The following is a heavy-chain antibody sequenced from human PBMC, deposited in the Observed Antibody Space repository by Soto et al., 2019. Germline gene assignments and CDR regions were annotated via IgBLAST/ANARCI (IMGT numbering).Heavy chain of an antibody. CDR1: GFTFSSYG. J-gene: IGHJ6*03. CDR2: ISYDGSNK. V-gene: IGHV3-30*18. Sequence: GGSLRLSCAASGFTFSSYGMHWVRQAPGKGLEWVAVISYDGSNKYYADSVKGRFTISRDNSKNTLYLQMNSLRAEDTAVYYCAKRVVPLYYMDVWGKGTTVTVSS. D-gene: IGHD2-2*01. CDR3: AKRVVPLYYMDV.